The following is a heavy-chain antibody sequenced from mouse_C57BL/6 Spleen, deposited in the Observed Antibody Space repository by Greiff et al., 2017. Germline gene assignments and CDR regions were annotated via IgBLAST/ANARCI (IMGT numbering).Heavy chain of an antibody. D-gene: IGHD2-1*01. CDR1: GYTFTSYW. CDR3: ARWDGNFYYAMDY. V-gene: IGHV1-55*01. CDR2: IYPGSGST. J-gene: IGHJ4*01. Sequence: QVQLQQPGAELVKPGASVKMSCKASGYTFTSYWITWVKQRPGQGLEWIGDIYPGSGSTNYNEKFKSKATLTVDTSSSTAYMQLSSLTSEDSAVYYCARWDGNFYYAMDYWGQGTSVTVAS.